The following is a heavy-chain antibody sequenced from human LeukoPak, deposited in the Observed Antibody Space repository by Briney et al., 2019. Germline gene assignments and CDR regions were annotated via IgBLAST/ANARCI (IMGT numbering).Heavy chain of an antibody. CDR1: GFTFSSYS. CDR3: AELGITMIGGV. V-gene: IGHV3-21*01. D-gene: IGHD3-10*02. Sequence: PGGSLRLSCAASGFTFSSYSMNWVRQAPGKGLEWVSSISSSSSYIYYADSVKGRFTISRDNAKNSLYLQMNSLRAEDTAVYYCAELGITMIGGVWGKGTTVTITS. J-gene: IGHJ6*04. CDR2: ISSSSSYI.